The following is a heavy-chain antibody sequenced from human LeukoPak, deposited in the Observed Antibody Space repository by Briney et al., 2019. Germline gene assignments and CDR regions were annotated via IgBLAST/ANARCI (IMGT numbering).Heavy chain of an antibody. CDR2: IYCSGST. Sequence: SETLFLTCTVSGGSISSYYWSWIRQPPGKGLEWIGYIYCSGSTNYNPSLKSRVTISVDTSKNQFSLKLSSVTAADTAVYYCARLTRFGFDYWGQGTLVTVSS. V-gene: IGHV4-59*01. CDR3: ARLTRFGFDY. D-gene: IGHD3-10*01. CDR1: GGSISSYY. J-gene: IGHJ4*02.